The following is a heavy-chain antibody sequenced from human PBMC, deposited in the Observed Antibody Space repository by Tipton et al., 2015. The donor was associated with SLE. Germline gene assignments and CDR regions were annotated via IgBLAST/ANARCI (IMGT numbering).Heavy chain of an antibody. CDR2: ITGSRSST. CDR3: ARGLAGIWDF. J-gene: IGHJ4*02. D-gene: IGHD6-19*01. CDR1: GFRLNNYA. Sequence: SLRLSCAGSGFRLNNYAMSWVRQAPGKGLEWVSLITGSRSSTYYADSVRGRFTISRDNAKDTLYLQMNSLRAEDTGVYYCARGLAGIWDFWGQGILVTVSS. V-gene: IGHV3-23*01.